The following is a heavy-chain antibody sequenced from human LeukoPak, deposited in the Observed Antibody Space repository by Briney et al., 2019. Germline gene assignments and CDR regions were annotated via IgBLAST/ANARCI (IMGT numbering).Heavy chain of an antibody. D-gene: IGHD1-26*01. CDR2: ISWNSGSI. Sequence: GRSLRLSCAASGFTFDDYAMHWVRQAPGKGLEWVSGISWNSGSIGYADSVKGRFTISRDNAKNSLYLQMNSLRAEDTALYYCAKDILRRPDISGSADYWGQGTLVTVSS. CDR1: GFTFDDYA. V-gene: IGHV3-9*01. CDR3: AKDILRRPDISGSADY. J-gene: IGHJ4*02.